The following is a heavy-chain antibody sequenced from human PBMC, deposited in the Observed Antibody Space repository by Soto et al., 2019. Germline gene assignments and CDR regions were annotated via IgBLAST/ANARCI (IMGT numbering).Heavy chain of an antibody. V-gene: IGHV3-21*01. Sequence: PAGALRLSCAASGFTCRRYSMNWVREALGKGLEWVSTISSSSSYIYYADSVQGRCTVSRDNAKDSLYLQMNRLWAESTAVYYCARDLESGIAAAGDGMGVWGQGTTVTVSS. CDR3: ARDLESGIAAAGDGMGV. J-gene: IGHJ6*02. CDR1: GFTCRRYS. D-gene: IGHD6-13*01. CDR2: ISSSSSYI.